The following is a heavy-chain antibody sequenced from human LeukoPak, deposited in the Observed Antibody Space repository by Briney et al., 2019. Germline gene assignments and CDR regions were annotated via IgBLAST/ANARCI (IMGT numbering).Heavy chain of an antibody. J-gene: IGHJ2*01. V-gene: IGHV4-34*01. Sequence: ASETLSLTCAVYGGSLSGYYWSWIRQPPGKGLEWIGEINHSGSTNYNPSLKSRVTISVDTSKNQFSLKLSSVTAADTAVYYCARYYDILTGSDWYFDLWGRGTLVTVSS. CDR2: INHSGST. CDR3: ARYYDILTGSDWYFDL. CDR1: GGSLSGYY. D-gene: IGHD3-9*01.